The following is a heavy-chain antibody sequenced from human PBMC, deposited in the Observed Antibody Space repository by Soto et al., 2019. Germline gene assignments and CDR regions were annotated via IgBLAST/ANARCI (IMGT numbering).Heavy chain of an antibody. CDR3: AKDLGVTAAIPNYGMDV. Sequence: PGGSLRLSCAASGFTFSSYGMHWVRQAPGKGLEWVAVVSYDGSNKYYADPVKGRFTISRDNSKNTLYLQMNSLRAEDTAVYYCAKDLGVTAAIPNYGMDVWGQGTTVTVSS. J-gene: IGHJ6*02. D-gene: IGHD2-2*02. CDR1: GFTFSSYG. V-gene: IGHV3-30*18. CDR2: VSYDGSNK.